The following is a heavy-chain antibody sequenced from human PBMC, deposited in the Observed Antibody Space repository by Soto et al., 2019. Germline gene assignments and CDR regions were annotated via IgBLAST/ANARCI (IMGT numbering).Heavy chain of an antibody. D-gene: IGHD3-16*01. J-gene: IGHJ4*02. CDR1: GYTFTSYD. CDR2: MNPNSGNT. Sequence: ASAKVSCNASGYTFTSYDINWVRQATGQGLEWMGWMNPNSGNTGYAQKFQGRVTMTRNTSISTAYMELSSLRSEDTAVYYCARVHNYDYVWGSPDYWGQGTLVTVSS. CDR3: ARVHNYDYVWGSPDY. V-gene: IGHV1-8*01.